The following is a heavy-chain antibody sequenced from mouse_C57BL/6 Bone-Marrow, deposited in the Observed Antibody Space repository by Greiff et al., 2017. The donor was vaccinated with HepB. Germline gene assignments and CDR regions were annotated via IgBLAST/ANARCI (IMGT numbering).Heavy chain of an antibody. V-gene: IGHV1-64*01. D-gene: IGHD1-1*01. CDR2: IHPNSGST. Sequence: VQLQQPGAELVKPGASVKLSCKASGYTFTSYWMHWVKQRPGHGLEWIGMIHPNSGSTNYNEKFKSKATLTVDKSSSTAYMQLSSLTSEDSAVYYCARNYYGSRGFAYWGQGTLVTVSA. CDR3: ARNYYGSRGFAY. J-gene: IGHJ3*01. CDR1: GYTFTSYW.